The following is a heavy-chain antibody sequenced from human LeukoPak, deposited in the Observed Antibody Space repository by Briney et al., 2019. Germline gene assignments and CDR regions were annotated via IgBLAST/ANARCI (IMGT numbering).Heavy chain of an antibody. CDR3: TRDHRDIVVVPGYYGMDV. CDR2: IKSDGITI. J-gene: IGHJ6*02. V-gene: IGHV3-74*01. Sequence: GGSLRLSCAASGFTFSNYMMHWVRQAPGKGLVWVSRIKSDGITITYADSVKGRFTISRDNAKNTLYLQMNSLRAEDTAVYYCTRDHRDIVVVPGYYGMDVWGQGTTVTVSS. D-gene: IGHD2-2*01. CDR1: GFTFSNYM.